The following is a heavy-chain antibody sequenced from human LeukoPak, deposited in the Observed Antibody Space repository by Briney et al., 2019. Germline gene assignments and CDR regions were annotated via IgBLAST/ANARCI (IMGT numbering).Heavy chain of an antibody. J-gene: IGHJ4*02. D-gene: IGHD4/OR15-4a*01. CDR1: GFTFSSYW. Sequence: PGGSLRLSCAASGFTFSSYWMSWVRQAPGKGLEWVANIKQDGSEKYYVDSVKGRFTVSRDNAQKSLFLQMNGLRVEDTAMYYCATDSLHNYGGTGYGYYFDYWGQGTPVTVSS. CDR3: ATDSLHNYGGTGYGYYFDY. V-gene: IGHV3-7*01. CDR2: IKQDGSEK.